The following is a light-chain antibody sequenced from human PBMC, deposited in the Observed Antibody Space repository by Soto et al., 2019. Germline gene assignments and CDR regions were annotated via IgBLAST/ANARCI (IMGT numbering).Light chain of an antibody. Sequence: IQMTQSPSSLSASVGDRVIITWLASQTISSWLAWYQQKPGKAPKLLIYKASTLKSGVPSRFSGSGSGTEFTLTISSLQPDDFATYYCQHYNSYSEAFGQGTKVDI. CDR3: QHYNSYSEA. CDR1: QTISSW. CDR2: KAS. V-gene: IGKV1-5*03. J-gene: IGKJ1*01.